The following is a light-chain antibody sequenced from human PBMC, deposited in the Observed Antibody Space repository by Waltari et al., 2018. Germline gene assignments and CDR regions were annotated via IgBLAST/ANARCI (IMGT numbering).Light chain of an antibody. CDR2: EVI. V-gene: IGLV2-23*02. CDR1: HTDLQLHDL. J-gene: IGLJ1*01. Sequence: QSALTQPAHASGSPGQSIPHSRTATHTDLQLHDLVSWYQQHPGKAPKLMVYEVIKRPSGVSNRFSGSKSGNTASLTISGLQPEDEAHYYCCSYAGVRTFVVGTGTNVTVL. CDR3: CSYAGVRTFV.